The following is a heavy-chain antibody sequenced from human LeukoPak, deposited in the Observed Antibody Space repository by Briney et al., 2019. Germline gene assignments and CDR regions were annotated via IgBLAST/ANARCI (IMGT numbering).Heavy chain of an antibody. CDR2: ISFDGTHK. Sequence: GGSLRLSCAASGFTFGHYALHWVRQAPGKGLEWVAVISFDGTHKYYADSVKGRFTISRDNSENTLYVEMNSLRAEDTAVYYCARARRGVLGYWGQGTLATVSS. CDR1: GFTFGHYA. CDR3: ARARRGVLGY. V-gene: IGHV3-30*01. J-gene: IGHJ4*02. D-gene: IGHD3-10*01.